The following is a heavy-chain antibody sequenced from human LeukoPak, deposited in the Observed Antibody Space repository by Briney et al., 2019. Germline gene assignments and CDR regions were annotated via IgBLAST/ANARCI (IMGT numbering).Heavy chain of an antibody. D-gene: IGHD2-21*02. Sequence: PSETLSLTCTVSGGSISRSSYYWGWIRQPPGKGLEWIGSIYYSGSTYYNPSLKSRVTISVDTSKNQFSLKLSSVTAADTAVYYCARDGDILVVTEGSWDYWGQGTLVTVSS. CDR3: ARDGDILVVTEGSWDY. J-gene: IGHJ4*02. V-gene: IGHV4-39*07. CDR1: GGSISRSSYY. CDR2: IYYSGST.